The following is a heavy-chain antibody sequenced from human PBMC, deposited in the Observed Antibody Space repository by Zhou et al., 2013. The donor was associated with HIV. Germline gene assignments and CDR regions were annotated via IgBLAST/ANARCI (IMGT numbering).Heavy chain of an antibody. CDR3: ARDVGWGVVVVPAPGWEDYVLRVWDV. J-gene: IGHJ6*02. Sequence: QVQLVQSGAEVKKPGSSVKVSCKASGGTFSSYAISWVRQAPGQGLEWMGGIIPIFGTANYAQKFQGRVTITTDESTSTAYMELSSLRSEDTAVYYCARDVGWGVVVVPAPGWEDYVLRVWDVWGQGTTGHRLL. CDR1: GGTFSSYA. CDR2: IIPIFGTA. D-gene: IGHD2-2*01. V-gene: IGHV1-69*05.